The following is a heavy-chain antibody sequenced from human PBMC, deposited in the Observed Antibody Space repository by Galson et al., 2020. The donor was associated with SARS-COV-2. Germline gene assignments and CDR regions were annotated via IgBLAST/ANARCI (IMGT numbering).Heavy chain of an antibody. CDR1: GGTFSSYA. V-gene: IGHV1-69*13. J-gene: IGHJ4*02. CDR2: IIPIFGTA. D-gene: IGHD1-7*01. Sequence: SVKVSCKASGGTFSSYAISWVRQAPGQGLEWMGGIIPIFGTANYAQKFQGRVTITADESTSTAYMELSSLRSEDTAVYYCARSDGITGTGYFDYWGQGTLVTVSS. CDR3: ARSDGITGTGYFDY.